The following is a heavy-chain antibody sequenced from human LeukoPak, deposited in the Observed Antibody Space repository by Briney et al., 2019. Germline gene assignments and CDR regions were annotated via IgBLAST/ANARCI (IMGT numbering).Heavy chain of an antibody. V-gene: IGHV3-21*06. CDR1: GFTFSTSD. CDR3: ARMVSHVGNIRGSWFDP. CDR2: ISSGSRYI. D-gene: IGHD1-26*01. Sequence: PGGSLRLSCATSGFTFSTSDMNWVRQTPGKGLEWVSSISSGSRYIYYADSVKGRFTSSRDNAGNSLFLQMNSLRAEDTAVYCCARMVSHVGNIRGSWFDPWGQGTLVTVSS. J-gene: IGHJ5*02.